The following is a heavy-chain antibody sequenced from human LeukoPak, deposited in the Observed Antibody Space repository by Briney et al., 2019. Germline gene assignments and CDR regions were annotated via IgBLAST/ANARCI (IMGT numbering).Heavy chain of an antibody. CDR3: ARDYYDSSGYYPWGY. J-gene: IGHJ4*02. D-gene: IGHD3-22*01. CDR1: GYTFTSYG. V-gene: IGHV1-18*01. CDR2: ISAYNGNT. Sequence: GASVKVSCKASGYTFTSYGISWVRQAPGQGLEWMGWISAYNGNTNYAQKLQGRVTMTTDTSTSTAYMELRSLRSDDTAVYYCARDYYDSSGYYPWGYWGQGTLVTVSS.